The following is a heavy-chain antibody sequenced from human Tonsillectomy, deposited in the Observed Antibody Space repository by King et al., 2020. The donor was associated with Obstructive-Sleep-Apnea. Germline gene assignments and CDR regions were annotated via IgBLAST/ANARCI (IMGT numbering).Heavy chain of an antibody. CDR1: GFTFSNAW. V-gene: IGHV3-15*01. CDR3: TTDLTKIQSVFDY. J-gene: IGHJ4*02. D-gene: IGHD1-14*01. Sequence: VQLVESGGGLVKPGGSLRLSCAASGFTFSNAWMSWVRQAPGKGLEWVGRIKSKTDGGTTDYAAPVKGRFTISRDDSKNTLYLQMNSLKTEDTAVYYCTTDLTKIQSVFDYWGQGTLVTVSS. CDR2: IKSKTDGGTT.